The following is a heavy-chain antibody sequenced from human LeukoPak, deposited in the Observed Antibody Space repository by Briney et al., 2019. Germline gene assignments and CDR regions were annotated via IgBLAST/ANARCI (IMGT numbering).Heavy chain of an antibody. J-gene: IGHJ3*01. V-gene: IGHV3-74*01. CDR2: INNDGSST. Sequence: GGSLRLSCAASGFTFSSYWMHWARQAPGKGLVWVSRINNDGSSTSYADSVKGRFTISRDNAKNTLYLQMNSLKAEDTAVYYCARWRVVNLVGDAFDVWGQGTMVTVSS. D-gene: IGHD2-15*01. CDR3: ARWRVVNLVGDAFDV. CDR1: GFTFSSYW.